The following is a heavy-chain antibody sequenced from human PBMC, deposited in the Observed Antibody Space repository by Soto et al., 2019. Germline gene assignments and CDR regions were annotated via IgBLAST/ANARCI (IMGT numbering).Heavy chain of an antibody. J-gene: IGHJ6*02. D-gene: IGHD4-4*01. CDR1: GGSISSGDYY. Sequence: SETLSLTCTVSGGSISSGDYYWSWIRQPPGKGLEWIGYIYYSGSTYYNPSLKSRVTISVDTSKNQFSLKLSSVTAADTAVYYCATNYAYYYYGMDVWGQGTTVTVSS. CDR2: IYYSGST. V-gene: IGHV4-30-4*01. CDR3: ATNYAYYYYGMDV.